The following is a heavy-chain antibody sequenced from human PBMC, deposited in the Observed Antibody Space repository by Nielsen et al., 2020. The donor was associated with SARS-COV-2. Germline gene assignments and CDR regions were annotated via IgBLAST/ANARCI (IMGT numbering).Heavy chain of an antibody. CDR3: ARGTYSSTWYETGRRYYFDY. D-gene: IGHD6-13*01. CDR2: TYHRSKWFN. Sequence: SETLSLTCAISGDSVPNNRAAWNWIRQSPSSGLEWLGRTYHRSKWFNDYAVSVKSRIVINPDTSNNQFSLLLNSVTPEDTAVYYCARGTYSSTWYETGRRYYFDYWGQGTLVTVSS. V-gene: IGHV6-1*01. CDR1: GDSVPNNRAA. J-gene: IGHJ4*02.